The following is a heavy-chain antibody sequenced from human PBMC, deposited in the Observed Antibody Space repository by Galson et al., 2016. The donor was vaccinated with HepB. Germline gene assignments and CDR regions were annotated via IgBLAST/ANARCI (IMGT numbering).Heavy chain of an antibody. J-gene: IGHJ6*02. D-gene: IGHD2-2*01. CDR3: TRWGASSKYAMDV. Sequence: SLRLSCAASGFIFSDHYMDWVHQAPGKGLEWIGRSRNKANSYSTEYAASVKGRFTISRDDSKNSLYLQMNSLKIDDAAVYYCTRWGASSKYAMDVWGQGTTVTVSS. V-gene: IGHV3-72*01. CDR2: SRNKANSYST. CDR1: GFIFSDHY.